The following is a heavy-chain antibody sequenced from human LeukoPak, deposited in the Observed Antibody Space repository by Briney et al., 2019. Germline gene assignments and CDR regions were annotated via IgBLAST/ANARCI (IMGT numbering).Heavy chain of an antibody. Sequence: GKSLKISCKGSGYSFTSYWISWVRQMPGEGLEWMGRIDPSDSYTNHSPSFQGHVTISADKSISTAYLQWSSLKASDTAMYYCARDNYSGYDLSDYWGQRTLVTVSS. CDR1: GYSFTSYW. CDR2: IDPSDSYT. CDR3: ARDNYSGYDLSDY. D-gene: IGHD5-12*01. J-gene: IGHJ4*02. V-gene: IGHV5-10-1*01.